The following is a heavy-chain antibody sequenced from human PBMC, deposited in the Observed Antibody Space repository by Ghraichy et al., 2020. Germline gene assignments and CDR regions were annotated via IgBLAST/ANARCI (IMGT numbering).Heavy chain of an antibody. D-gene: IGHD3-22*01. J-gene: IGHJ5*02. V-gene: IGHV4-4*02. CDR3: ASRHFYDRTGYYNA. CDR1: GGSISNSNW. Sequence: SETLSLTCAVSGGSISNSNWWTWVRQSPGEGLEWIGEIQQSGSTKNNPSLETRVTMSVDKFKNQFSLKLTSVTAADTAVYYCASRHFYDRTGYYNAWGQGPLVTVSS. CDR2: IQQSGST.